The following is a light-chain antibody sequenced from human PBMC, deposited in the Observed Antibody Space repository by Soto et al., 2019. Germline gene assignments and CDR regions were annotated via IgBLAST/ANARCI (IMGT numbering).Light chain of an antibody. Sequence: EIVLTQSPGTLSLSPGERATLSCRASQSVSSSYLAWYQQKPGQAPRLLIYGASSRATGIPDRFSGSGSGTDLTLTISRLEPDDCAVYYCQQYGSSPYTFGQGTKLEIK. V-gene: IGKV3-20*01. CDR2: GAS. J-gene: IGKJ2*01. CDR1: QSVSSSY. CDR3: QQYGSSPYT.